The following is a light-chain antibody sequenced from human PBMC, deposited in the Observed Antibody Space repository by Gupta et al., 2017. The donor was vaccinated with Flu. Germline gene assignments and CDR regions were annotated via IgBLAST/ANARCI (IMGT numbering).Light chain of an antibody. CDR3: QQYDNLPYT. CDR1: PDISNC. CDR2: DAS. J-gene: IGKJ2*01. V-gene: IGKV1-33*01. Sequence: QASPDISNCLNWDHQKPGKAPKLLIYDASHLEKGVPSRFSGTGSVTEFTSTISSLQPEDIATYSCQQYDNLPYTFGQGPKLEIK.